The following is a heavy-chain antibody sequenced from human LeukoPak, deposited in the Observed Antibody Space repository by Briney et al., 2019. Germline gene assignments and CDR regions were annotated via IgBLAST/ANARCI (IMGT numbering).Heavy chain of an antibody. V-gene: IGHV3-66*01. Sequence: GGSLRPSCAASGFTVSSNYMSWVRQAPGKGLEWVSVIYSGGSTYYADSVKGRFTISRDNSKNTLYLQMNSLRAEDTAVYYCASLPPNDAFDIWGQGTMVTVSS. J-gene: IGHJ3*02. CDR3: ASLPPNDAFDI. CDR1: GFTVSSNY. CDR2: IYSGGST.